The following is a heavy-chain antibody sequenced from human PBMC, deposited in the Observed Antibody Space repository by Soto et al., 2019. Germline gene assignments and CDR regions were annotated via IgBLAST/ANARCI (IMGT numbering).Heavy chain of an antibody. CDR1: GFNFDAYA. D-gene: IGHD3-10*01. CDR2: VTATAEIA. V-gene: IGHV3-23*01. J-gene: IGHJ4*02. CDR3: ARGRYYDSPQDI. Sequence: GGSLRLSCTPFGFNFDAYAMSCVRQAPGKGLEWVSAVTATAEIAYYTDSVRGRFIITRDNSDNMLYLQMSSLRVEDTAIYFCARGRYYDSPQDIGGRGTQVTVSS.